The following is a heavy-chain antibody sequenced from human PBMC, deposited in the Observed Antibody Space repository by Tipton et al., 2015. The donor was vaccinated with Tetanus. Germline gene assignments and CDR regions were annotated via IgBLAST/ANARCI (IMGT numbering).Heavy chain of an antibody. V-gene: IGHV3-30*18. J-gene: IGHJ4*02. CDR3: AKEFQRARIRFFDS. CDR1: GFTFANYA. CDR2: IAFDGKNE. Sequence: SLRLSCAASGFTFANYAMSWVRQAPGTGLEWVAVIAFDGKNERYADSVKGRFIISRDNSKDTLYLQMNSLRPEDTAVYYCAKEFQRARIRFFDSWGQGTQVTASS. D-gene: IGHD2-15*01.